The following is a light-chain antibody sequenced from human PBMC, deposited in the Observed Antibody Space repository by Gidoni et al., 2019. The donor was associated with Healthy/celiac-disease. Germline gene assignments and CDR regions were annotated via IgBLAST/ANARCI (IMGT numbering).Light chain of an antibody. CDR1: QDISTY. CDR2: DAS. V-gene: IGKV1-33*01. J-gene: IGKJ2*01. CDR3: QQYDNLPYT. Sequence: IEMTQSPSSLSASVGDRVTITCQASQDISTYLNWYQQKPGKAPKLLIYDASNLETGVPSRFSGSGSGTDFTFTISSLQPEDIATYYCQQYDNLPYTFGQGTKLEIK.